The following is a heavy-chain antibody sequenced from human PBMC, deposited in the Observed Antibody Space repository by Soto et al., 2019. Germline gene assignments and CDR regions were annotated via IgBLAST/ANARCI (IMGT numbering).Heavy chain of an antibody. D-gene: IGHD3-9*01. CDR1: GGSFSGYY. J-gene: IGHJ4*02. V-gene: IGHV4-34*01. CDR2: INHSGST. Sequence: SETLSVTCAVYGGSFSGYYWSWIRQPPGKGLEWIGEINHSGSTNYNPSLKSRVTISVDTSKNQFSLKLSSVTAADTAVYYCARGNTYYDILTGYSARTQQYYFDYWGQGTLVTVSS. CDR3: ARGNTYYDILTGYSARTQQYYFDY.